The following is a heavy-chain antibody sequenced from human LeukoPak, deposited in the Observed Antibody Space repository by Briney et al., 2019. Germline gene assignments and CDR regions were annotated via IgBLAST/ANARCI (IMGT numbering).Heavy chain of an antibody. V-gene: IGHV3-7*03. CDR3: AREKFDY. J-gene: IGHJ4*02. Sequence: PGGSLRLSCAASGFTFNNYAMNWVRQAPGKGLEWVANIKHDGSEKYSVDSVKGRFTISRDNAKNSLYLQMNSLRAEDTAVYYCAREKFDYWGQGTLVTVSS. CDR1: GFTFNNYA. CDR2: IKHDGSEK.